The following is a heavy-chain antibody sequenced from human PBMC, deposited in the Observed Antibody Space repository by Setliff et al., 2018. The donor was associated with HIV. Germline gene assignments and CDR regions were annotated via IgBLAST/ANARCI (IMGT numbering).Heavy chain of an antibody. CDR3: ARCSGSYPCDGMDI. CDR2: IYPSDSDT. D-gene: IGHD1-26*01. CDR1: GYRFTSYW. V-gene: IGHV5-51*01. Sequence: GESLTISCKGFGYRFTSYWIGWARHMPGKGLEWMGIIYPSDSDTRYSPSFQGQVTISADKSISIAYLQWNSLKASDTAMYYCARCSGSYPCDGMDIWGQGTTVTVSS. J-gene: IGHJ6*02.